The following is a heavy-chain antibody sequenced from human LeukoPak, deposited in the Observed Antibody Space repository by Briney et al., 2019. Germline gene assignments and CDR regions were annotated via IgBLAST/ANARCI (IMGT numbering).Heavy chain of an antibody. J-gene: IGHJ4*02. CDR3: AREGAAGYYFDY. D-gene: IGHD6-13*01. Sequence: GGSLRLSCAASGFTFSSYSMNWVRQAPGKGLEWVSSISSSSSYIYYADSVKGRFTISRDNAKNSLYLQMNSLRAEDTAVYYCAREGAAGYYFDYWGQGTLVTVSS. V-gene: IGHV3-21*01. CDR1: GFTFSSYS. CDR2: ISSSSSYI.